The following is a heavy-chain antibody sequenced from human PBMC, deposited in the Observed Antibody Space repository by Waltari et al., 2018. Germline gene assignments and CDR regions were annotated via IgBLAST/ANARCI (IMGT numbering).Heavy chain of an antibody. V-gene: IGHV4-39*07. D-gene: IGHD2-15*01. J-gene: IGHJ3*02. CDR2: IYYSGST. Sequence: QLQLQESGPGLVKPSETLSLTCTVSGGSISSSSYYWGWIRQPPGKGLEWIESIYYSGSTCYNPSLKSRVTISVDTSKNQFSLKLSSVTAADTAVYYCARVVVDAFDIWGQGTMVTVSS. CDR3: ARVVVDAFDI. CDR1: GGSISSSSYY.